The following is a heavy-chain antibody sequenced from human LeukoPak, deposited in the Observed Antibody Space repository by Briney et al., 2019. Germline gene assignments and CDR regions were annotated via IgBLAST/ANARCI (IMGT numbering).Heavy chain of an antibody. CDR2: TYYSGST. CDR1: GGSISSGGYY. J-gene: IGHJ4*02. Sequence: SQTLSLTCTVSGGSISSGGYYWSWIRQHPGKGLEWIGYTYYSGSTYYNPSLKSRVTISVDTSKNQFSLKLSSVTAADTAVYYCARAITVDEWWLRTAGYFDYWGQGTLVTVSS. D-gene: IGHD5-12*01. V-gene: IGHV4-31*03. CDR3: ARAITVDEWWLRTAGYFDY.